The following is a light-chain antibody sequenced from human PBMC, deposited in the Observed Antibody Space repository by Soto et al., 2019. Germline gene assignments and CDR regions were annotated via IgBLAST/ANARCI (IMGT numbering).Light chain of an antibody. J-gene: IGLJ1*01. CDR3: QKYDSSLRGLYV. V-gene: IGLV1-40*01. Sequence: QSVLTQPPSISGAPGQRVTISFTGSSSNIGAGSDVHWYHQLPGTAPKLLIYGNTNRPSGVPDRFSGSKSGTSASLAIAGLQTEDEGDYYCQKYDSSLRGLYVFRTGNKLTXL. CDR2: GNT. CDR1: SSNIGAGSD.